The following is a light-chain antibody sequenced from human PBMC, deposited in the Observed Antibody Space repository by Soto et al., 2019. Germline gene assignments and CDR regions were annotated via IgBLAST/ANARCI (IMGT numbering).Light chain of an antibody. V-gene: IGKV1-8*01. CDR2: AAA. J-gene: IGKJ2*01. Sequence: AIRMTQSPSSFSASTGDRVTTTCRASQGISSYLAWYQQKPGKAPKLLIYAAATLQRRAPSRFSASGSGTDFTHTISPLQSEDFATYYCQQYLSYPYTFGQGTKLEI. CDR3: QQYLSYPYT. CDR1: QGISSY.